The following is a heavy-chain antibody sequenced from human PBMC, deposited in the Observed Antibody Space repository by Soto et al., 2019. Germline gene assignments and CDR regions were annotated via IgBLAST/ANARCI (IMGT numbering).Heavy chain of an antibody. J-gene: IGHJ4*02. CDR3: ARLVRGVIIKKDY. D-gene: IGHD3-10*01. Sequence: SETLSLTCAVYGGSFSGYYWSWIRQPPGKGLEWIGEINHSGSTNYNPSLKSRVTISVDTSKNQFSLKLSSVTAADTAVYYCARLVRGVIIKKDYWGQGTLVTVSS. V-gene: IGHV4-34*01. CDR2: INHSGST. CDR1: GGSFSGYY.